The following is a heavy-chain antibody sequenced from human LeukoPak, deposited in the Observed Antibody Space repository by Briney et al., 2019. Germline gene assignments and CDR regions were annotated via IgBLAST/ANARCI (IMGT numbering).Heavy chain of an antibody. J-gene: IGHJ4*02. V-gene: IGHV1-69*06. Sequence: SVKVSCKASGGTFSSYAISWVRQAPGQGLEWMGGIIPIFGTANYAQKFQGRVTMTEDTSTDTAYMELSSLRSEDTAVYYCATILGYDSWFDYWGQGTLVTVSS. D-gene: IGHD5-12*01. CDR3: ATILGYDSWFDY. CDR1: GGTFSSYA. CDR2: IIPIFGTA.